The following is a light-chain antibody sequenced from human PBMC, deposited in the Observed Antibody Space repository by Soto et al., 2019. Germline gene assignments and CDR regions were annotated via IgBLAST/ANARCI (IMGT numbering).Light chain of an antibody. Sequence: QSALTQPASVCGSPGQSITISCTGTSSDVGGYKLVSWYQQYPGKAPKLIIYEDTKRPSGVSNRFSGSKSGNTASLTISGLQAEDEADYHCCSYADTFWVFGGGTKVTVL. CDR1: SSDVGGYKL. V-gene: IGLV2-23*01. CDR2: EDT. CDR3: CSYADTFWV. J-gene: IGLJ3*02.